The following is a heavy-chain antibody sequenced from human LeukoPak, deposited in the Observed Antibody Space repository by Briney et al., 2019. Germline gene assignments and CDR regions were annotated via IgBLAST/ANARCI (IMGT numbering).Heavy chain of an antibody. CDR2: ISGSGVST. Sequence: GGSLRLSCTASGFTFDNYAMIWVRQAPGKGLEWVSAISGSGVSTSYADSVKGRFTISRDNSKNTLYLQMNRLRAEDTAVYYCAKDLGLTIVVARVDYWGQGTLVTVSS. J-gene: IGHJ4*02. CDR3: AKDLGLTIVVARVDY. CDR1: GFTFDNYA. V-gene: IGHV3-23*01. D-gene: IGHD6-19*01.